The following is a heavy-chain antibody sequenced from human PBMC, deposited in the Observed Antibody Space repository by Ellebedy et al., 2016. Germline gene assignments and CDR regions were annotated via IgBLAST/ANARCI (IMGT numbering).Heavy chain of an antibody. CDR2: IYYGGTT. J-gene: IGHJ4*02. CDR1: GGSISSRSYY. D-gene: IGHD3-22*01. V-gene: IGHV4-39*07. CDR3: ARGVYYDSSGSNFDY. Sequence: SETLSLTXTVSGGSISSRSYYWGWIRQPPEKGLEWIGTIYYGGTTYYNPSLKSRVTMSVDTSKNQVSLKVSSVTAADTAVYYCARGVYYDSSGSNFDYWGQGTLVTVSS.